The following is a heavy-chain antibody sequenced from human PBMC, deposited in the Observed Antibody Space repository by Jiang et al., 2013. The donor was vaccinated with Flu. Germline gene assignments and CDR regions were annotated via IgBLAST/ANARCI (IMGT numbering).Heavy chain of an antibody. CDR3: ARDPRVYDILTGYEATDYYMDV. Sequence: PIFGTANYAQKFQGRVTITADESTSTAYMELSSLRSEDTAVYYCARDPRVYDILTGYEATDYYMDVWGKGTTVTVSS. CDR2: PIFGTA. J-gene: IGHJ6*03. V-gene: IGHV1-69*01. D-gene: IGHD3-9*01.